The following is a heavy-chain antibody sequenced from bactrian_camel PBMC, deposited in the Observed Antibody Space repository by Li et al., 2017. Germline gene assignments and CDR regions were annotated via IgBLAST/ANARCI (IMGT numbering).Heavy chain of an antibody. Sequence: EVQLVESGGGSVQVGESLKLSCIAPGFTSVNCGVRWYRQAPGKHREWVSYIDKDGKGTYADSVVGRFTVSRDKAKDTVYLEMNNLKVEDTGNYTCKIPGGDWSCPLPPGDYWCQGTQVTVS. CDR3: KIPGGDWSCPLPPGDY. V-gene: IGHV3S36*01. J-gene: IGHJ4*01. CDR1: GFTSVNCG. D-gene: IGHD7*01. CDR2: IDKDGKGT.